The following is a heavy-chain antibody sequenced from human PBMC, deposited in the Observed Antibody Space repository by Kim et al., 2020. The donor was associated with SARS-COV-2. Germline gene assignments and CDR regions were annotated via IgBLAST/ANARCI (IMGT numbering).Heavy chain of an antibody. Sequence: SQTLSLTCGISGDSLSSNSVVWHWIRQSPSRGLEWLGRTYYRSKWYNDYVLSVKSRITINLDTSRNQFSLHLSSVTPEDTAIYYCARGGSGWALDSWGQG. CDR1: GDSLSSNSVV. D-gene: IGHD6-19*01. CDR2: TYYRSKWYN. J-gene: IGHJ5*01. V-gene: IGHV6-1*01. CDR3: ARGGSGWALDS.